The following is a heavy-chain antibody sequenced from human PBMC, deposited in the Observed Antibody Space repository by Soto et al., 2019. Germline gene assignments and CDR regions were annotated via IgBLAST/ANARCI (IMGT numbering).Heavy chain of an antibody. CDR3: ARALDTAMVRYYYYYGMDV. J-gene: IGHJ6*02. D-gene: IGHD5-18*01. Sequence: SVKVSCKASGGTFSSYAISWVRQAPGQGLEWMGGIIPIFGTANYAQKFQGRVTITADESTSTAYMELSSLRSEDTAVYYCARALDTAMVRYYYYYGMDVWGPGTTVTVSS. V-gene: IGHV1-69*13. CDR2: IIPIFGTA. CDR1: GGTFSSYA.